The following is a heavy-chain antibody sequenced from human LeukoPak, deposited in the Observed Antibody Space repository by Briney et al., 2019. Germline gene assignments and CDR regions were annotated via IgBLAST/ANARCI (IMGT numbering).Heavy chain of an antibody. CDR1: GFTFSSSW. CDR2: IYYSGST. V-gene: IGHV4-59*01. CDR3: ARDSYYYDSSGPFDP. Sequence: PGGSLRLSCAASGFTFSSSWMSWVRQPPGKGLEWIGYIYYSGSTNYNPSLKSRVTISVDTSKNQFSLKLSSVTAADTAVYYCARDSYYYDSSGPFDPWGQGTLVTVSS. D-gene: IGHD3-22*01. J-gene: IGHJ5*02.